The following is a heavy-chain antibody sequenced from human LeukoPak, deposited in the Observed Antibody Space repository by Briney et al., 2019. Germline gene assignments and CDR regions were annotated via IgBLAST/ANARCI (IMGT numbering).Heavy chain of an antibody. D-gene: IGHD2-2*01. CDR3: ARDRCSSTSCSFDY. Sequence: PGGSLRLSCAASGFTFSSYSMNWVRQAPGKGLEWVSSISSSSSYIYYADPVKGRFTISRDNAKNSLYLQINSLRAEDTAVYYCARDRCSSTSCSFDYWGQGTLVTVSS. V-gene: IGHV3-21*01. CDR2: ISSSSSYI. CDR1: GFTFSSYS. J-gene: IGHJ4*02.